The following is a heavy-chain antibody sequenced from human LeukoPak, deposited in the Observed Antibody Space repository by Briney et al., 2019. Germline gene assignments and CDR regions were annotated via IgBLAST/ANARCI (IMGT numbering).Heavy chain of an antibody. J-gene: IGHJ4*02. D-gene: IGHD2-2*03. V-gene: IGHV3-21*04. CDR3: ARGVDIVVVPAAPVDY. CDR1: GFTFSSYS. CDR2: ISSSSSYI. Sequence: GGSLRLSCATSGFTFSSYSMNWVRQAPGKGLEWVSSISSSSSYIYYADSVKGRFTISRDNAENSLYLQMNSLRAEDTAVYYCARGVDIVVVPAAPVDYWGQGTLVTVSS.